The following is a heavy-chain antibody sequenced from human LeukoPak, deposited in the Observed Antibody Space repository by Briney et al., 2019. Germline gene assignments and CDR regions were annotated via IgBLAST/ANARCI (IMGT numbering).Heavy chain of an antibody. V-gene: IGHV4-61*02. Sequence: SETLSLTCTVSGGSISSGSYYWSWIRQPAGKGLEWIGRIYTSGSTNYNPSLKSRVTISVDTSKNQFSLKLSSVTAADTAVYYCARHEYRSRDGYNPAFDYWGQGTLVTVSS. D-gene: IGHD5-24*01. CDR2: IYTSGST. J-gene: IGHJ4*02. CDR1: GGSISSGSYY. CDR3: ARHEYRSRDGYNPAFDY.